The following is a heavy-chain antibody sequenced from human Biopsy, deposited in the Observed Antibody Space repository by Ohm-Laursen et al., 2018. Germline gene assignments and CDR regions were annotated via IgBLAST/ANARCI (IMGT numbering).Heavy chain of an antibody. D-gene: IGHD3-22*01. J-gene: IGHJ2*01. CDR1: GDSISTYY. CDR2: IYYTGNT. V-gene: IGHV4-59*01. Sequence: SETLSLTCTVSGDSISTYYWSWIRQPPGKGLQWIGYIYYTGNTDYNPSLQSRVTISVDTSKNHFSLRLRSMTPADTAMYYCARDRGYYSDRTVPGYFDLWGRSTLVTVSS. CDR3: ARDRGYYSDRTVPGYFDL.